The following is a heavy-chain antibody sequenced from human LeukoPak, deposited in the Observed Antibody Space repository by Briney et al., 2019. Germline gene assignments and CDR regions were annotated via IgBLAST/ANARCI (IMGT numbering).Heavy chain of an antibody. CDR3: AREVGATPYY. J-gene: IGHJ4*02. V-gene: IGHV1-2*02. CDR1: GYTFTGYY. Sequence: ASVKVSCKASGYTFTGYYMHWVRQAPGQGLEWMGWINPNSGGTNYAQKFQGRVTMTRDTSISRAYMELSRLRSDDTAVYYCAREVGATPYYWGQGTLVTVSS. CDR2: INPNSGGT. D-gene: IGHD1-26*01.